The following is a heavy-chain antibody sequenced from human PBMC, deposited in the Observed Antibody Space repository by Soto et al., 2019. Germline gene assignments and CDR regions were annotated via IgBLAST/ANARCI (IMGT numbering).Heavy chain of an antibody. CDR1: GFTFSHFG. CDR3: ARDIGSNNYYFDY. J-gene: IGHJ4*02. Sequence: SLRLSCAASGFTFSHFGMHWVRQAPGKGLEWVAVIWYDGSNKYYADSVKGRFTISRDNSKNTVYXXXXXXXXXXXAVYYCARDIGSNNYYFDYWGPGTLVTVSS. D-gene: IGHD2-8*01. V-gene: IGHV3-33*01. CDR2: IWYDGSNK.